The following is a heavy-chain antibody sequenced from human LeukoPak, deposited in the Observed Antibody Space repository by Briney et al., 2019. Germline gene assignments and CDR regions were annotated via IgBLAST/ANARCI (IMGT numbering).Heavy chain of an antibody. J-gene: IGHJ6*03. D-gene: IGHD2-2*01. CDR2: IRQDGNEG. CDR1: GFTFSDYW. Sequence: GGSLRLSCAASGFTFSDYWMTWVCQAPGKGLEWVANIRQDGNEGYYVDSVKGRFAVSRDNAKSSLYLQMNSLRAEDTAVYYCATRRCSISACRASSHHCMDFWGKGTTATVSS. CDR3: ATRRCSISACRASSHHCMDF. V-gene: IGHV3-7*01.